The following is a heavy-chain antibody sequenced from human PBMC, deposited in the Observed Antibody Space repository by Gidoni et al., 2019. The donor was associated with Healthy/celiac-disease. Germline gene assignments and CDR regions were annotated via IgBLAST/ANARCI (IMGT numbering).Heavy chain of an antibody. D-gene: IGHD2-2*01. CDR3: ARHHRIVVVPAAMIDAFDI. CDR2: T. J-gene: IGHJ3*02. Sequence: TYYNPSLKSRVTISVDTSKNQFSLKLSSVTAADTAVYYCARHHRIVVVPAAMIDAFDIWGQGTMVTVSS. V-gene: IGHV4-39*01.